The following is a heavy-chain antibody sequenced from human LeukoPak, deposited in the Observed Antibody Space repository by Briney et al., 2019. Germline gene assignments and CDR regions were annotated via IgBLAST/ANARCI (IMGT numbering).Heavy chain of an antibody. V-gene: IGHV4-39*07. CDR3: ARDWEYYYDSSVYNDS. D-gene: IGHD3-22*01. CDR2: IYYTGKT. CDR1: GDSITNNNYY. J-gene: IGHJ4*02. Sequence: SETLSLTCTVSGDSITNNNYYWGWIRQPPGKGLEWIGSIYYTGKTYYKPSLESRLTLSVDTSKNQFSLRLTSVTAADTAVYYCARDWEYYYDSSVYNDSWGQGTLVTVSS.